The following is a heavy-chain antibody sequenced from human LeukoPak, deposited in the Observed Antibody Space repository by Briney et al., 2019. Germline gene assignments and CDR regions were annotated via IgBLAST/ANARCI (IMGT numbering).Heavy chain of an antibody. CDR1: GYSISSGYY. D-gene: IGHD1-26*01. CDR3: ARRGIMGGVDY. V-gene: IGHV4-38-2*02. Sequence: SETLSLTCTVSGYSISSGYYWGWIRQLPGKGLEWIGSIYHSGSTYYNPSLKSRVTISVDTSKNQFSLKLSSVTAADTAVYYCARRGIMGGVDYWGQGTLVTVSS. CDR2: IYHSGST. J-gene: IGHJ4*02.